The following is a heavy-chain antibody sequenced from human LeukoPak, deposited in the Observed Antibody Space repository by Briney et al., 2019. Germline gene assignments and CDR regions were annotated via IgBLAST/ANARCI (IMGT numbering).Heavy chain of an antibody. CDR1: GFTFSSYW. J-gene: IGHJ6*02. CDR3: ARDFPEEDGDSADGMDV. D-gene: IGHD4-17*01. CDR2: IKQDGSEK. Sequence: PGGSLRLSCAASGFTFSSYWMSWVRQAPGKGLEWVANIKQDGSEKYYVDSVKGRFTISRDNAKNSLYLQMNSLRAEDTAVYYCARDFPEEDGDSADGMDVWGQGTTVTVSS. V-gene: IGHV3-7*01.